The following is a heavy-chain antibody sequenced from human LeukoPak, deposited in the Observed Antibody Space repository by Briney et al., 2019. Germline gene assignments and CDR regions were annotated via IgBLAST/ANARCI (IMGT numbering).Heavy chain of an antibody. CDR1: GGSITTNY. J-gene: IGHJ5*02. Sequence: SETLSLTCTVSGGSITTNYWSWIRQPPGKGLEWIAFIYYSGSTSYSPSLKSRVTKSIDMSKNQFSLKLSSVTAADTAVYYCARGGASSIPLDPWGQGTLVTVSS. CDR3: ARGGASSIPLDP. CDR2: IYYSGST. V-gene: IGHV4-59*01. D-gene: IGHD1-14*01.